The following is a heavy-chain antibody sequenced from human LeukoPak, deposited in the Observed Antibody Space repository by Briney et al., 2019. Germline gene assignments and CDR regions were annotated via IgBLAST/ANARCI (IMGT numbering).Heavy chain of an antibody. J-gene: IGHJ2*01. CDR3: ARGNYYDSSGYYYWYFDL. CDR2: IYSGGST. D-gene: IGHD3-22*01. V-gene: IGHV3-53*01. Sequence: GGSLRLSCAASGFTFSSYAMSWVRQAPGKGLEWVSVIYSGGSTYYADSVKGRFTISRDNSKNTLYLQMNSLRAEDTAVYYCARGNYYDSSGYYYWYFDLWGRGTLVTVSS. CDR1: GFTFSSYA.